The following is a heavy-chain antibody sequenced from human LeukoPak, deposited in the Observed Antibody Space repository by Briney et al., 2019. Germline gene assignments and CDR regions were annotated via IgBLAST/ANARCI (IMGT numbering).Heavy chain of an antibody. J-gene: IGHJ3*01. CDR1: GFTFSNAW. CDR2: IKSKTDGGTT. V-gene: IGHV3-15*01. CDR3: TTDVVVVPAATSDGL. Sequence: GGSLRLSCAASGFTFSNAWMSWVRQAPGKGLEWVCRIKSKTDGGTTDYAAPVKGRFTISRDDSKNTLYLQMNSLKTKDTAVYYCTTDVVVVPAATSDGLWGQGTMVTVSS. D-gene: IGHD2-2*01.